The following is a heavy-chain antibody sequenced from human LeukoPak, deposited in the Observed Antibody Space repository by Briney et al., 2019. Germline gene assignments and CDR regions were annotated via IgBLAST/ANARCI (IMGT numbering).Heavy chain of an antibody. V-gene: IGHV4-31*03. CDR3: ARVSASPFRSAEYFQH. CDR1: GGSISSGGYY. CDR2: IYDSGST. J-gene: IGHJ1*01. Sequence: PSQTLSLTCTVSGGSISSGGYYWIWIRQHPGKGLEWIGYIYDSGSTYYNPSLKSRVTISVDTSKNQFSLKLSSVTAADTAVYYCARVSASPFRSAEYFQHWGQGTLVTVSS.